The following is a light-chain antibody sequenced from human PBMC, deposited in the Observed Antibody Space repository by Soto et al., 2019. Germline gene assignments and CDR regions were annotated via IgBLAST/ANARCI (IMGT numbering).Light chain of an antibody. CDR2: DVS. V-gene: IGKV3-11*01. J-gene: IGKJ1*01. Sequence: EIVLTQSPATLSLSPGERATLSCRASQSVRSNLAWYQHKPGQAPRLLIYDVSNRATGIPGRFSGSGFGTDFTLTISNVEPEDFAVCYCQQRDNWPWTFGQGAKVEIK. CDR3: QQRDNWPWT. CDR1: QSVRSN.